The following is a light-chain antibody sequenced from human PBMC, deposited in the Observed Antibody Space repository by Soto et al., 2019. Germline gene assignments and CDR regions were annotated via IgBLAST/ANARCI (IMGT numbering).Light chain of an antibody. V-gene: IGLV3-25*03. J-gene: IGLJ2*01. CDR3: QSGDSSGTVV. Sequence: SYELTQPPSVSVSPGQTARITCSGDALPKQYSYWYQQKPGQAPVLVIYKDYERPSGIPERFSGSSSGTTITLTISGVQAEDEADYYCQSGDSSGTVVFGGGTKLTVL. CDR1: ALPKQY. CDR2: KDY.